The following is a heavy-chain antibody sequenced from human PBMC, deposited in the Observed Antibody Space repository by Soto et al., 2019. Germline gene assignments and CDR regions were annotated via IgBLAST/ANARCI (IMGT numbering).Heavy chain of an antibody. J-gene: IGHJ4*02. V-gene: IGHV3-23*01. Sequence: EMQLLESGGGLVQAGGSLRLSCAASGFTVSSYALNWVRQAPGKGLEWVSGISASTYYADSVKGRFTISRDTSKNTLYLQMTSLRAEETAIYFCAIRMYSTRWYYLDYWGQGTLVTVSS. CDR3: AIRMYSTRWYYLDY. D-gene: IGHD6-13*01. CDR1: GFTVSSYA. CDR2: ISAST.